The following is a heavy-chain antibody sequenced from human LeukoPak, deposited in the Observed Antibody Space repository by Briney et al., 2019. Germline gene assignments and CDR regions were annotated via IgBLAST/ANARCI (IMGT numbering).Heavy chain of an antibody. V-gene: IGHV3-21*04. D-gene: IGHD3-3*01. CDR3: ARGLRFLEWFTYYMDV. CDR1: GFTFSSYS. CDR2: ISSSSSYI. J-gene: IGHJ6*03. Sequence: GGSLRLSCAASGFTFSSYSMNWVRQAPGKGLEWVSSISSSSSYIYYADSVKGRFAISRDNAKNSLYLQMNSLRAEDTALYYCARGLRFLEWFTYYMDVWGKGTTVTVSS.